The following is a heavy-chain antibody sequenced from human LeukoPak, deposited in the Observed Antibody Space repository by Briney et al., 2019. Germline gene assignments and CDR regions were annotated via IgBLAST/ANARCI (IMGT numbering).Heavy chain of an antibody. Sequence: SQTLSLTCATSGDSVSSNSAAWNWIRQSLSRGLEWLGRTYYRSKWYNDYAVSVKSRITINPDTSKNQFSLQLNSVTPEDTAVYYCARGVGSSWYWFDPWGQGTLVTTSS. CDR2: TYYRSKWYN. CDR3: ARGVGSSWYWFDP. CDR1: GDSVSSNSAA. J-gene: IGHJ5*02. D-gene: IGHD6-13*01. V-gene: IGHV6-1*01.